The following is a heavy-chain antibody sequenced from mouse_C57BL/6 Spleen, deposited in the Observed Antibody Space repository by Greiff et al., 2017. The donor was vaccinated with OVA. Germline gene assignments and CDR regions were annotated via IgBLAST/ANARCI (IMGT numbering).Heavy chain of an antibody. V-gene: IGHV5-4*03. CDR1: GFTFSSYA. Sequence: EVKLVESGGGLVKPGGSLKLSCAASGFTFSSYAMSWVRQTPEKRLEWVATISDGGSYTYYPDNVKGRFTISRDNAKNNLYLQMSHLKSEDTAMYYCARPPSRDYYFDYWGQGTTLTVSS. CDR3: ARPPSRDYYFDY. CDR2: ISDGGSYT. J-gene: IGHJ2*01.